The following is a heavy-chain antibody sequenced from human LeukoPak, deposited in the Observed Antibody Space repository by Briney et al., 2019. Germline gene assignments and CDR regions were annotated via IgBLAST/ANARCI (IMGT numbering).Heavy chain of an antibody. CDR3: ARIDSSGYYYGDY. CDR2: ISGSGGST. D-gene: IGHD3-22*01. CDR1: GFTFSSYA. Sequence: GGSLRLSCAASGFTFSSYAMSWVRQAPGKGLEWVSAISGSGGSTYYADSVKGRFTISRDNSKNTLYLQMNSLRAEDTAVYYCARIDSSGYYYGDYWGQGTLVTVSS. V-gene: IGHV3-23*01. J-gene: IGHJ4*02.